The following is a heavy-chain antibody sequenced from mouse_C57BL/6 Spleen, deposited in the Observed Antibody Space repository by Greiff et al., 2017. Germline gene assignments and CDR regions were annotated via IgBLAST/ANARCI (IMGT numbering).Heavy chain of an antibody. D-gene: IGHD1-1*01. J-gene: IGHJ4*01. CDR1: GFSLTSYG. V-gene: IGHV2-6*03. CDR3: ARGYGSSRYAMDY. Sequence: QVQLQQSGPGLVAPSQSLSITCTVSGFSLTSYGVHWVRQPPGKGLEWLVVIWSDGSTTYNSALKSRLSISKDNSKSQVFLKMNRLQTDDTAMYYCARGYGSSRYAMDYWGQGTSVTVSS. CDR2: IWSDGST.